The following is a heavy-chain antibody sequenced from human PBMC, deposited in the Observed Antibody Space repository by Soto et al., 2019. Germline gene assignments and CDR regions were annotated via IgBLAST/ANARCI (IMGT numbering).Heavy chain of an antibody. Sequence: QVQLVESGGGVVQPGRSLRLSCAASGFTFSSYGMHWVRQAPGKGLEWVAVISYDGSNKYYADSVKGRFTISRDNSKNTLYLQMNSLRAEDTAVYYCAKDGVSSSLSLGNYWGQGTLVTVSS. J-gene: IGHJ4*02. CDR3: AKDGVSSSLSLGNY. D-gene: IGHD6-13*01. V-gene: IGHV3-30*18. CDR1: GFTFSSYG. CDR2: ISYDGSNK.